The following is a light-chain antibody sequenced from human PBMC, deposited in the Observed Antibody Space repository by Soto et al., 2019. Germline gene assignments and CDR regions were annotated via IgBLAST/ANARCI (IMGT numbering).Light chain of an antibody. Sequence: DIVITQSPLSLPVTPGEPASISCRSSQSLLDSDGYNYLGWYLQKPGQSPQLLIYLGSIRASGXHXRXXGSGAGTDFTLKISRVEAEDAGVYYCMQTLQTPPWTFGQGTKVEIK. CDR1: QSLLDSDGYNY. CDR3: MQTLQTPPWT. CDR2: LGS. J-gene: IGKJ1*01. V-gene: IGKV2-28*01.